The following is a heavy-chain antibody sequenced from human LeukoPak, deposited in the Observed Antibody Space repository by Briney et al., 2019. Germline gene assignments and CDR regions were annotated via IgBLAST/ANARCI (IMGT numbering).Heavy chain of an antibody. J-gene: IGHJ5*02. D-gene: IGHD6-13*01. CDR3: ARSIAQYNWFDP. Sequence: SETLSLTCAVYGGSFSGYYWSWIRQPPGKGLEWIGEINHSGSTNYNPSLKSRVTISVDTSKNQFSLKLSSVTAADTAVYHCARSIAQYNWFDPWGQGTLVTVSS. CDR1: GGSFSGYY. CDR2: INHSGST. V-gene: IGHV4-34*01.